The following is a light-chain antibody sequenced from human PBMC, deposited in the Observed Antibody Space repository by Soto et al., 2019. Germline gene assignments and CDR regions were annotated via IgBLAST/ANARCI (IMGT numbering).Light chain of an antibody. CDR1: SSNIGSNT. CDR3: VAWDDSLNGYVV. J-gene: IGLJ2*01. CDR2: SNN. Sequence: QSVLTQPPSASGTPGQRVTISCSGSSSNIGSNTVNWYQQLPGTAPKLVIYSNNQRPSGVPDRFSGSKSCTSASLAISGLQSDEEADYYCVAWDDSLNGYVVFGGGTKLTVL. V-gene: IGLV1-44*01.